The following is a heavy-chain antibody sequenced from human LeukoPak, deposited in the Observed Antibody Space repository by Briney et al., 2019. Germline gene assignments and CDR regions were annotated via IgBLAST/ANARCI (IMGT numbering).Heavy chain of an antibody. CDR3: TIAYSGSYLLGY. V-gene: IGHV3-73*01. D-gene: IGHD1-26*01. CDR2: IRSKANSYAT. J-gene: IGHJ4*02. Sequence: GGSLKLSCAASGLTFSGSAMHWVRQASGKGLEWVGRIRSKANSYATAYAASVKGRFTISRDDSKNTAYLQMNSLKTEDTAVYYCTIAYSGSYLLGYWGQGTLVTVSS. CDR1: GLTFSGSA.